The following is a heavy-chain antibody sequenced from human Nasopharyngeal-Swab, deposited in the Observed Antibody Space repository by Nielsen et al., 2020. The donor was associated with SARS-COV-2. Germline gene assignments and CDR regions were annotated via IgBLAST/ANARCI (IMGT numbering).Heavy chain of an antibody. CDR3: ARGLSYYVTAFDI. CDR2: VNHRGST. D-gene: IGHD1-26*01. Sequence: WIRQPPGKGLEWIAEVNHRGSTNYNPSLKSRVTISVDTSKNQFSLKLSSVTAADTAVYYCARGLSYYVTAFDIWGQGTMVTVSS. J-gene: IGHJ3*02. V-gene: IGHV4-34*01.